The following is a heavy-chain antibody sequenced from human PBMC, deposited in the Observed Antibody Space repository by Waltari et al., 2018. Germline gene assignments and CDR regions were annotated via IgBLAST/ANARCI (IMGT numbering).Heavy chain of an antibody. CDR2: IYTSGST. CDR3: ARVAYYGSGSFFYFDY. Sequence: QVQLQESGPGLVKPSQTLSLTCTVSGGSISSGSYYWSWIRPPAGKGLEWIGRIYTSGSTNYNPSLKSRVTISVDTSKNQFSLKLSSVTAADTAVYYCARVAYYGSGSFFYFDYWGQGTLVTVSS. CDR1: GGSISSGSYY. V-gene: IGHV4-61*02. J-gene: IGHJ4*02. D-gene: IGHD3-10*01.